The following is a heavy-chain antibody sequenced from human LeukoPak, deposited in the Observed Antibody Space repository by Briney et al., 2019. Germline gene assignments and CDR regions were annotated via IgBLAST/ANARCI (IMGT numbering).Heavy chain of an antibody. J-gene: IGHJ4*02. CDR3: ARDPFGDYVFDY. D-gene: IGHD4-17*01. CDR1: GFTFSGYW. V-gene: IGHV3-7*01. Sequence: PGGSLRLSCAASGFTFSGYWMSWVRQAPGKGLEWVANIKRDGSERYYVDSVKGRFTISRDNAKNSLYLQMNSLRAEDTAVYYCARDPFGDYVFDYWGQGTLVTVSS. CDR2: IKRDGSER.